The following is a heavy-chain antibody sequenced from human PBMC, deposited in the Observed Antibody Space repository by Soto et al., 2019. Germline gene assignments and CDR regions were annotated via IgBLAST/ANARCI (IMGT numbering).Heavy chain of an antibody. V-gene: IGHV1-18*01. Sequence: ASVKVSCKSSGYTLTSYCISWVRQAPGQGLECMGWISAYNGDTNYAQKLQGRVTMTTDTSTSTAYMELRSLRSDDTAVYYCARDSSGWYHTGFDPWGQGTLVTVSS. CDR1: GYTLTSYC. J-gene: IGHJ5*02. CDR3: ARDSSGWYHTGFDP. D-gene: IGHD6-19*01. CDR2: ISAYNGDT.